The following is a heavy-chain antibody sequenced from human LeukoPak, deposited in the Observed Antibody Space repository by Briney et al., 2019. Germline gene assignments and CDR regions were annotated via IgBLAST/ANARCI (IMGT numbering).Heavy chain of an antibody. V-gene: IGHV1-8*01. Sequence: ASVKVSCKASGYTFTSYDINWVRQATGQGLEWMGWMNPNSGNTGYAQKFQGRVTMARNTSISTAYMELSSLRSEDTAVYYCARGILRQQLVHTYWGQGTLVTVSS. CDR2: MNPNSGNT. CDR3: ARGILRQQLVHTY. D-gene: IGHD6-13*01. CDR1: GYTFTSYD. J-gene: IGHJ4*02.